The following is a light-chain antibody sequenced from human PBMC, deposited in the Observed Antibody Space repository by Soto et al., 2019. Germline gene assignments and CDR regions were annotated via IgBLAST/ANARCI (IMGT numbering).Light chain of an antibody. J-gene: IGKJ1*01. CDR1: QSVSNN. Sequence: EIVMTQSPATLSVSPGERATLSCRASQSVSNNLAWYQQKAGQAPRLLIYGASTRAPGIPARFSGSGSGTVFTLTISSLQSEDFAVYYCQQYNNWPPWTFGQGTKVEIK. CDR3: QQYNNWPPWT. CDR2: GAS. V-gene: IGKV3-15*01.